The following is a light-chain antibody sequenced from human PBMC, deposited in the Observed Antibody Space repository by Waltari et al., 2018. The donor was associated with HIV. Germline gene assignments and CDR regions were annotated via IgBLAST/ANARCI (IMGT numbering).Light chain of an antibody. CDR3: AAWDDSLSGVV. J-gene: IGLJ2*01. Sequence: QSVVTQPPSASGTPGQRVIMSCSGGRSNIGSNHVYWYQLLPGTAPKLLISRNNLRPSGVPDRFSGFKSGTSASLAVSGLRSEDEAEYYCAAWDDSLSGVVFGGGTKLTVL. CDR1: RSNIGSNH. CDR2: RNN. V-gene: IGLV1-47*01.